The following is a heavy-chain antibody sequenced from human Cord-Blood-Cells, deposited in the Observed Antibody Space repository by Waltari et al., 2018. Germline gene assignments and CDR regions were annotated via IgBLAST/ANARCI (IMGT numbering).Heavy chain of an antibody. D-gene: IGHD5-12*01. CDR2: RAYYGSNK. Sequence: QVQLVESGGGVVQPGRSLRLSCAASGFTFSSYAMHWVRQAPGKGRGWVAVRAYYGSNKYYADSVKGRFTISRDNSKNTLYLQMNSRRAEDTAVYYCARDRDGYNNWFDPWGQGTLVTVSS. CDR3: ARDRDGYNNWFDP. J-gene: IGHJ5*02. V-gene: IGHV3-30-3*01. CDR1: GFTFSSYA.